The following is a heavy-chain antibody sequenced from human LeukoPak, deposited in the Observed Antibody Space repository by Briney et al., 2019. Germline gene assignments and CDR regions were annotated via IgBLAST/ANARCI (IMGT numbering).Heavy chain of an antibody. V-gene: IGHV4-59*01. CDR1: GGSISSYY. CDR3: ARADYYDSSEFDY. CDR2: IYYSGST. D-gene: IGHD3-22*01. J-gene: IGHJ4*02. Sequence: PSETLSLTCTVSGGSISSYYWSWIRQPPGKGLEWIGYIYYSGSTNYNPSLKSRVTISVDTSKNQFSLKLSSVTAADTAVYYCARADYYDSSEFDYWGQGTLVTVSS.